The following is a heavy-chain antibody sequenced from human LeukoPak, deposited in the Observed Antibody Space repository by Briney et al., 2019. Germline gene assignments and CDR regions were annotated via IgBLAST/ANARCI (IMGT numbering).Heavy chain of an antibody. V-gene: IGHV3-53*01. CDR1: GFTVSSNY. CDR2: IYSGSST. CDR3: ARGLYGDYVSLWFDP. J-gene: IGHJ5*02. D-gene: IGHD4-17*01. Sequence: GGSLRLSCAASGFTVSSNYMSWVRQAPGKGLEWVSVIYSGSSTYYANSVKGRFTISRDNSKNTLYLQMNSLRAEDTAVYYCARGLYGDYVSLWFDPWGQGTLVTVSS.